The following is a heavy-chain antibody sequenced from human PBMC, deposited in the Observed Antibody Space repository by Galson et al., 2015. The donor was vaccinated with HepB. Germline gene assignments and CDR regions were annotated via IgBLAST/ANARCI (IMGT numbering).Heavy chain of an antibody. CDR1: GYTFTTYG. J-gene: IGHJ6*02. CDR3: ARGGLAVAEDGMDV. CDR2: ISVYNGNT. Sequence: SVKVSCKASGYTFTTYGVNWVRQAPGQGLEWMGWISVYNGNTKYAHKVQGRVTMTADTSTTTAYMELRSLRSDDTAVYYCARGGLAVAEDGMDVWGQGTTVTVSS. D-gene: IGHD6-19*01. V-gene: IGHV1-18*04.